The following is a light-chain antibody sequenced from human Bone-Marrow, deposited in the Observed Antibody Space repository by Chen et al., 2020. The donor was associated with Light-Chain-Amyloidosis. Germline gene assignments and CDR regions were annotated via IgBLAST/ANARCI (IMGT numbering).Light chain of an antibody. Sequence: EIVLTQSPGTLSLSPGERATLSCRASQSVSSSYLAWYQQKAGQAPRLLIYGASSRATGIPDRFSGSGSGTDFTLTISRLEPEDFAVYYCQQYGSAPPLTFGQGTRLEIK. V-gene: IGKV3-20*01. CDR3: QQYGSAPPLT. CDR2: GAS. J-gene: IGKJ5*01. CDR1: QSVSSSY.